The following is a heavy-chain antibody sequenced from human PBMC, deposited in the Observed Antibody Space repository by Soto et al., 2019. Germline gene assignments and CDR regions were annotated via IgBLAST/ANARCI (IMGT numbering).Heavy chain of an antibody. D-gene: IGHD6-25*01. CDR1: GYIFTTYS. J-gene: IGHJ4*02. CDR3: ARVRSSGREFDY. V-gene: IGHV1-46*04. Sequence: QVQLVQSGAEMKRPGASVILSCKASGYIFTTYSIHWVRQTAGQGLEWMAKVDPRDGSTGYAQKLRGRVSMAWDTSTDTVAMEVSSLTSDDTATSYCARVRSSGREFDYWGQGTQVTVSS. CDR2: VDPRDGST.